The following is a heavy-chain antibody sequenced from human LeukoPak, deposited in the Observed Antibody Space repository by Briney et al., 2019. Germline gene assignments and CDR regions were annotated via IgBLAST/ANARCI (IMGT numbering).Heavy chain of an antibody. CDR1: GGSISSYY. V-gene: IGHV4-59*01. CDR2: IYYSGST. CDR3: ASIDV. J-gene: IGHJ6*02. Sequence: PSETLSLTCTVSGGSISSYYWSWIRQPPGKGLEWIGYIYYSGSTNYNPSLKSRVTISVDTSKNQFSLKLSSVTAADTAVYYCASIDVCGQGTTVTVSS.